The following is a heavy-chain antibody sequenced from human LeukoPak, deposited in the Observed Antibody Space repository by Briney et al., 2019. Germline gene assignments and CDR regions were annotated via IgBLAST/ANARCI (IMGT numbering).Heavy chain of an antibody. CDR3: ARGGCGGDCYSALYYYMDV. V-gene: IGHV4-34*01. D-gene: IGHD2-21*02. Sequence: SETLSLTCAVYGGSFSGYYWSWIRQPPGKGLEWIGEINHSGSTNYNPSLKSRVTISVDTSKNQFSLKLSSVTAADTAVYYCARGGCGGDCYSALYYYMDVWGKGTTVTVSS. CDR1: GGSFSGYY. J-gene: IGHJ6*03. CDR2: INHSGST.